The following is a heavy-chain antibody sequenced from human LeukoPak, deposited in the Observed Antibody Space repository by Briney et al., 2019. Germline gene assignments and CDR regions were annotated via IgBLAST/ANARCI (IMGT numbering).Heavy chain of an antibody. J-gene: IGHJ4*02. Sequence: SETLSLTCAVYGGSFSGYYWSWIRQPPGKGLEWIGEINHSGSTNYNPSLKSRVTISVDTSKNQFSLKLSSVTAADTAVYYCARRVIVPSGYFFDYWGQGTLVTVSS. CDR1: GGSFSGYY. V-gene: IGHV4-34*01. D-gene: IGHD3-22*01. CDR3: ARRVIVPSGYFFDY. CDR2: INHSGST.